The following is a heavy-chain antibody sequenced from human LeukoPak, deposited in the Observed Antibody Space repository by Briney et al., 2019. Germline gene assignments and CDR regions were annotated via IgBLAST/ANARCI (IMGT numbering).Heavy chain of an antibody. D-gene: IGHD3-22*01. CDR2: IYRGGST. Sequence: PGGSLRLSCAASGFIVSNNYMSWVRQAPGQGLEWVSVIYRGGSTSYADSVQGRFTISRYNSKNTLYLQWNSLRAEDTAVYYCARDPKYYDTSGYYLGYWGQGTLVTVSS. CDR3: ARDPKYYDTSGYYLGY. J-gene: IGHJ4*02. CDR1: GFIVSNNY. V-gene: IGHV3-53*01.